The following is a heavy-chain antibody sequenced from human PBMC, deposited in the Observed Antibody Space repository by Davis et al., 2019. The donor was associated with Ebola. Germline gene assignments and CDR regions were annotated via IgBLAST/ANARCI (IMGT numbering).Heavy chain of an antibody. D-gene: IGHD3-22*01. CDR1: GFTFYRYE. CDR3: ARDSFGSGYRGWFDP. J-gene: IGHJ5*02. CDR2: ISGSATST. Sequence: GESLKISCAASGFTFYRYEMNWVRQAPGKGLEWVSYISGSATSTFYADSVKGRFTISRDNAKNSVDLQMHSLRAEDTAVYYCARDSFGSGYRGWFDPWGQGTLVTVSS. V-gene: IGHV3-48*03.